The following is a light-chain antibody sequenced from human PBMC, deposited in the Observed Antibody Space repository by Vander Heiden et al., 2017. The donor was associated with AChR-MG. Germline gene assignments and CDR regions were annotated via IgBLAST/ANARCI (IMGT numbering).Light chain of an antibody. CDR2: DTI. V-gene: IGLV7-46*01. Sequence: QAVVTQEPSLTVSPGGTVTLPCGPSTGAVTSGPSPYWFPPKPGQAATTLIYDTINKHSGTPARFSGSLLGGKAALTLSGAQPEEEAEYYCLLSYSGAWVFGGGTKLTGL. J-gene: IGLJ3*02. CDR3: LLSYSGAWV. CDR1: TGAVTSGPS.